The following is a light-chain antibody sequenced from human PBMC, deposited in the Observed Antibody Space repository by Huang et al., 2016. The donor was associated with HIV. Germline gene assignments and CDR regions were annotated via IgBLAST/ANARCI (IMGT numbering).Light chain of an antibody. CDR2: RTS. CDR1: QSIYNK. J-gene: IGKJ2*01. Sequence: EVVMTQSPGTLSVSPRERATLSCKTSQSIYNKLAWYQQKPGQAPRLLIYRTSTRATGVPARFSGGGSGTDFTLTISSLQSEDFGIYYCQHYSSWPPMYTFGQGTKLEI. V-gene: IGKV3-15*01. CDR3: QHYSSWPPMYT.